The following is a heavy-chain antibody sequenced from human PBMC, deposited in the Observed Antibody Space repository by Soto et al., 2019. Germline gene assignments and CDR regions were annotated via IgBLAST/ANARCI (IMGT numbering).Heavy chain of an antibody. Sequence: QVQLVQSGAEVKKPGSSVKVSLEASGGTFSSYSFSWVRQAPGQGLECMGRVIPILGMANYAQKFQGRVTITADKSTSTVYMEMSSLRSEDTAVYYCARGGAVVVPGAVDRHNWFDPWGQGTLVTVSS. J-gene: IGHJ5*02. D-gene: IGHD2-2*01. CDR3: ARGGAVVVPGAVDRHNWFDP. CDR1: GGTFSSYS. CDR2: VIPILGMA. V-gene: IGHV1-69*02.